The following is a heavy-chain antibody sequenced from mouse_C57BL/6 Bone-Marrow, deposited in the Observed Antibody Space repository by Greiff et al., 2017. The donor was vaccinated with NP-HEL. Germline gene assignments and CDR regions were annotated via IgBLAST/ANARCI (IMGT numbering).Heavy chain of an antibody. D-gene: IGHD1-1*01. J-gene: IGHJ1*03. Sequence: QVQLKQSGPGLVQPSQSLSITCTVSGFSLTSYGVHWVRQSPGKGLEWLGVIWSGGSTDYNAAFISRLSISKDNSKSQVFFKMNSLQADDTAIYYCASLLRYFDVWGTGTTVTVSS. V-gene: IGHV2-2*01. CDR1: GFSLTSYG. CDR3: ASLLRYFDV. CDR2: IWSGGST.